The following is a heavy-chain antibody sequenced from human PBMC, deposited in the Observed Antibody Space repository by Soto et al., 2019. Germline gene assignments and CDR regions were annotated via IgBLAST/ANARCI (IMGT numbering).Heavy chain of an antibody. Sequence: QLQLQESGSGLVKPSQTLSLTCAVSGGSISSDGYSWSWIRQPPGKGLEWIGYIYHSGSTYYNPSLKSRGTISVDRSKNQFSLKLSSVTAADTAVYYCARAGGLGAVAVDYWGQGTLVTVSS. D-gene: IGHD6-19*01. V-gene: IGHV4-30-2*01. J-gene: IGHJ4*02. CDR3: ARAGGLGAVAVDY. CDR2: IYHSGST. CDR1: GGSISSDGYS.